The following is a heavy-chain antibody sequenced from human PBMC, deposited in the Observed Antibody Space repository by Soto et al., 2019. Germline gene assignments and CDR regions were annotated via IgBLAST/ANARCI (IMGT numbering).Heavy chain of an antibody. V-gene: IGHV3-30-3*01. Sequence: QVQLVESGGGVVQPGRSLRLSCAASGFTFSTFPMHWVRQAPGKGLEWVALISYDGSNEYYADSVKGRFTISRDNSKKTLYMQMNSLRAEDTALYYCARDGGLVRGFYDWYFDLWGRVALVTVSS. CDR1: GFTFSTFP. D-gene: IGHD3-10*01. J-gene: IGHJ2*01. CDR2: ISYDGSNE. CDR3: ARDGGLVRGFYDWYFDL.